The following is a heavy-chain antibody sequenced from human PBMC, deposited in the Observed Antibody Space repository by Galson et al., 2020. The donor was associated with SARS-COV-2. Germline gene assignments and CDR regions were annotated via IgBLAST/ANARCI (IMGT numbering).Heavy chain of an antibody. D-gene: IGHD3-10*02. CDR3: ARHYVVPGYFDY. CDR2: INPNSGDT. J-gene: IGHJ4*02. Sequence: ASVKVSCKASGYIFTGFYIQWVRQAPGQGLECMGWINPNSGDTSYTERFQGRVSMTWDASVSTAYMELSRLRSDDTAVYYCARHYVVPGYFDYWGQGTLVTVSS. CDR1: GYIFTGFY. V-gene: IGHV1-2*02.